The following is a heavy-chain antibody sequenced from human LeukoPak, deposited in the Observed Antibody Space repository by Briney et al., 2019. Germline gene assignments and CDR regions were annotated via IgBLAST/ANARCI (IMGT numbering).Heavy chain of an antibody. CDR3: ARDTDYGDYSDY. J-gene: IGHJ4*02. CDR1: GYTFTGYY. Sequence: GASVKVSCKASGYTFTGYYMHWVRQAPGQGLEWMGRINPNSGGTNYAQKFQGRVTMTRDTSISTAYMELSRLRSDDTAVYYCARDTDYGDYSDYWGQGTLVTVSS. CDR2: INPNSGGT. V-gene: IGHV1-2*06. D-gene: IGHD4-17*01.